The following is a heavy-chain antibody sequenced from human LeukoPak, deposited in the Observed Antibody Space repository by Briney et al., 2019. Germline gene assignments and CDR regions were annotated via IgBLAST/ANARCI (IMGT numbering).Heavy chain of an antibody. Sequence: SETLSLTCTVSGGSISSYYWSWIRQPPGKGLEWIGYIYYSGSTNYNPSLKSRVTISVDTSKNQFSLKLSSVTAADTAVYYCARGSFVSGSYSYYFDYWGQGTLVTVSS. V-gene: IGHV4-59*01. J-gene: IGHJ4*02. D-gene: IGHD1-26*01. CDR3: ARGSFVSGSYSYYFDY. CDR1: GGSISSYY. CDR2: IYYSGST.